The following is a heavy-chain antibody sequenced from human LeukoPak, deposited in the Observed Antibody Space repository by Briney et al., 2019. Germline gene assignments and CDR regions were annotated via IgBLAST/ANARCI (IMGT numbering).Heavy chain of an antibody. CDR2: ISYDGSNK. J-gene: IGHJ2*01. V-gene: IGHV3-30*04. CDR3: ARDLSVGVQPSGYFDV. CDR1: GFTFSSYA. D-gene: IGHD1-26*01. Sequence: GGSLRLSCAASGFTFSSYAMHWVRQAPGKGLEWVAVISYDGSNKYYANSVKGRLTISRDNSKNTLYLQFNSLRAEDMAVYYCARDLSVGVQPSGYFDVWGRGTLVTFSS.